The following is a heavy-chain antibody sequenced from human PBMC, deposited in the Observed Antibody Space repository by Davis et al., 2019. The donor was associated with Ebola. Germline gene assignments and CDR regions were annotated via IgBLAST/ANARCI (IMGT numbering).Heavy chain of an antibody. CDR3: VRGGSATAY. J-gene: IGHJ1*01. CDR1: GFTSNTYW. V-gene: IGHV3-7*03. Sequence: GESLKISCAASGFTSNTYWMSWVRQAPGKGLEWVANINEDGSEKYYVDSVKGRFTISRDNAKSSLYLQMNSLRAEDTAVFYCVRGGSATAYWGQGTPVTVSS. CDR2: INEDGSEK. D-gene: IGHD2-15*01.